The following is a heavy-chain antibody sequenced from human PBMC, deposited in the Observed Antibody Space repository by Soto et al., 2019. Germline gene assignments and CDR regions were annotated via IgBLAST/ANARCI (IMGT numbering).Heavy chain of an antibody. CDR3: THRSPAYGHDF. V-gene: IGHV2-5*01. Sequence: SGPTLVNPTPTLTLTCNFSDFSLTTRGVGVGWIRQPPGKAVEWVALIYWNDDQRYNPSLKSRLTVTKDPSKNHVVLTMTNVDPLDTATYYCTHRSPAYGHDFWGPGTLVTVSS. CDR1: DFSLTTRGVG. D-gene: IGHD3-10*01. CDR2: IYWNDDQ. J-gene: IGHJ4*02.